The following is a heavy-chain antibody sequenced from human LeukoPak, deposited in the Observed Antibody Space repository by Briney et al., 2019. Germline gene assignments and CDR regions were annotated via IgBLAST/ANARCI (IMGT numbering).Heavy chain of an antibody. Sequence: GRSLRLSCAASGFTFDDYAMHWVRQAPGKGLEWFSGISWNSGSIGYADSVKGRFTISRDNAKNSLYLQMNSLRAEDTALYYCAKARLRFLDPNWFDPWGQGTLVTVSS. V-gene: IGHV3-9*01. CDR2: ISWNSGSI. D-gene: IGHD3-3*01. J-gene: IGHJ5*02. CDR3: AKARLRFLDPNWFDP. CDR1: GFTFDDYA.